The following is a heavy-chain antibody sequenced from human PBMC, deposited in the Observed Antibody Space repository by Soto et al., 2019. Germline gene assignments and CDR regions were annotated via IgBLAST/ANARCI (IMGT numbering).Heavy chain of an antibody. D-gene: IGHD5-18*01. J-gene: IGHJ4*02. CDR3: ARDVTAMEALYYYDT. Sequence: QLQLVQSGAAVQKPGSSVKVSCKASGGTLNTYTISWVRQAPGQGLEWMGSILPFLGTTNYARKVQGRVTINADQSTSTMELSSLRSEDTAVYFCARDVTAMEALYYYDTWGQGTLVTVSS. V-gene: IGHV1-69*08. CDR1: GGTLNTYT. CDR2: ILPFLGTT.